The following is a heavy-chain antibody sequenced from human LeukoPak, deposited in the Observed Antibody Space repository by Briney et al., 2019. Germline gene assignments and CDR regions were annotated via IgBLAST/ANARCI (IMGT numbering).Heavy chain of an antibody. D-gene: IGHD2-8*01. CDR1: GGSISSGSYY. Sequence: SETLSLTCTVSGGSISSGSYYWSWIRQPAGKGLEWIGRIYTSGSTNYNPSLKSRVTISVDTSKNQFSLKLSSVTAADTAVCYCARETEGYCTNGVCYSYSYYFDYWGQGTLVTVSS. CDR3: ARETEGYCTNGVCYSYSYYFDY. CDR2: IYTSGST. J-gene: IGHJ4*02. V-gene: IGHV4-61*02.